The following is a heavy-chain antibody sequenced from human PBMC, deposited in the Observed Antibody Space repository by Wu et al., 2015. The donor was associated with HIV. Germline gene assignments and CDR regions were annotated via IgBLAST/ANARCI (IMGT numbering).Heavy chain of an antibody. CDR3: ARVGYYYDSSGYGANDAFDI. J-gene: IGHJ3*02. D-gene: IGHD3-22*01. CDR2: IIPIFGTA. V-gene: IGHV1-69*13. Sequence: QVQLVQSGAEVKKPGSSVKVSCKASGGTFSSYAISWVRQAPGQGLEWMGRIIPIFGTANYAQKFQGRVTITADESTSTAYMELSSLRSEDTAVYYCARVGYYYDSSGYGANDAFDIWGQGTMVTSLQ. CDR1: GGTFSSYA.